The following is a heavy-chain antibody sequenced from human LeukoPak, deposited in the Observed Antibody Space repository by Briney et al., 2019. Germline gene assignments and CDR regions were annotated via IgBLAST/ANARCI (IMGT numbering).Heavy chain of an antibody. CDR3: ASVSYYYDSSGYAPFDY. CDR1: GGTFISYA. Sequence: SVKVSCKASGGTFISYAISWVRQAPGQGLEWMGGIIPILGTANYAQKFQGRVTITADESTSTAYMELSSLRSEDTAVYYCASVSYYYDSSGYAPFDYWGQGTLVTVSS. CDR2: IIPILGTA. V-gene: IGHV1-69*13. J-gene: IGHJ4*02. D-gene: IGHD3-22*01.